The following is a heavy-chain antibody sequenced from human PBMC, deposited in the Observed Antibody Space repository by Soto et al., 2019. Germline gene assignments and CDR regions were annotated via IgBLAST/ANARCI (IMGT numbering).Heavy chain of an antibody. V-gene: IGHV4-59*01. CDR3: ARVQSTSWGYYYAVDV. J-gene: IGHJ6*01. CDR1: GGSISNYY. D-gene: IGHD2-2*01. CDR2: ISYSGST. Sequence: QVQLQESGPGLVKPSETLSLTCRISGGSISNYYWNWIRQAPGKGLEWIGFISYSGSTNYNPALTSRVTISVDTSKDQISLRLNSVTAADTAVYYCARVQSTSWGYYYAVDVWGQGTTVTVSS.